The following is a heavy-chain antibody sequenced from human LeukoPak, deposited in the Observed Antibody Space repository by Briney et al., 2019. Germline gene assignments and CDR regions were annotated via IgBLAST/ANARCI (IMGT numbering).Heavy chain of an antibody. V-gene: IGHV4-4*02. Sequence: PSGTLSLTCAVSGGSMSSTNWWSWVRQPPGNGLEWIGEIYHSGSTNYNPSLKSRVTISVDKSKNQLSLKLSSVTAADTAVYYCARGSGSSWYKYFQHWGQGTLVTVS. CDR2: IYHSGST. CDR1: GGSMSSTNW. CDR3: ARGSGSSWYKYFQH. J-gene: IGHJ1*01. D-gene: IGHD6-13*01.